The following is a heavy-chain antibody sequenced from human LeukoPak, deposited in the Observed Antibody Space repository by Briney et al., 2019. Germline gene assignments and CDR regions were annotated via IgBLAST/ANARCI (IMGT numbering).Heavy chain of an antibody. V-gene: IGHV3-48*03. CDR3: ARVQYYYDSSGYYVYYFDY. D-gene: IGHD3-22*01. Sequence: GGSLRLSCAASGFTFSNYEMNWVRQAPGKGLEWVAYISSSGSTIYYADPAKGRFTISRDNAKNSLYLQMNSLRAEDTAVYYCARVQYYYDSSGYYVYYFDYWGQGTLVTVSS. CDR2: ISSSGSTI. CDR1: GFTFSNYE. J-gene: IGHJ4*02.